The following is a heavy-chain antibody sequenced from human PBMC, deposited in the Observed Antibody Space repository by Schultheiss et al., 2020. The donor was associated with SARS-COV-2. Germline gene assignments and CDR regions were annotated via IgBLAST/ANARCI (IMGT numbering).Heavy chain of an antibody. CDR1: GFTFSSYE. Sequence: GGSLRLSCAASGFTFSSYEMNWVRQAPGKGLEWVANIKQDGSEEYYVDSVKGRFTISRDNAKNSLYLQMNSLRAEDTAVYYCARDLIGNSYWGQGTLVTVSS. D-gene: IGHD3-16*01. CDR3: ARDLIGNSY. CDR2: IKQDGSEE. V-gene: IGHV3-7*03. J-gene: IGHJ4*02.